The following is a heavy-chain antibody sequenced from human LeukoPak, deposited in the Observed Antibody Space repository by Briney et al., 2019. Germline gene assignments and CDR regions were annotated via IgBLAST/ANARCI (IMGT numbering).Heavy chain of an antibody. V-gene: IGHV3-7*01. D-gene: IGHD5-12*01. CDR1: GFTFSNYW. CDR3: ASSSPSGYDYYFDY. CDR2: IKHDVSEK. Sequence: GSLRLSCAASGFTFSNYWMTWVRQAPGKGLEWVANIKHDVSEKYYVDSVKGRFTISRDNAKNSLYLQMNSLRVEDTAVYYCASSSPSGYDYYFDYWGQGTLVTVSS. J-gene: IGHJ4*02.